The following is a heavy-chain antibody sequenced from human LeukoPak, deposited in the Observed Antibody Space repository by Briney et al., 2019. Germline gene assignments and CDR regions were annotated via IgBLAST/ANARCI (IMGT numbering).Heavy chain of an antibody. J-gene: IGHJ4*02. Sequence: ASVKVSCKASGYTFTSYDINWVRQATGQGLEWMGWMNPKSGNTGYAQKFQGRVTMTRSTSMSTGYMELSSLRSEDTAVYYCASLAFGDFDYWGQGTLVTVSS. D-gene: IGHD3-10*01. CDR2: MNPKSGNT. CDR1: GYTFTSYD. V-gene: IGHV1-8*01. CDR3: ASLAFGDFDY.